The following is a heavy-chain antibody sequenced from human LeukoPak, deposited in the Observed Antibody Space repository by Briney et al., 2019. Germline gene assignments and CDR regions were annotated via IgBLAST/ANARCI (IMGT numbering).Heavy chain of an antibody. CDR3: AKDQHSGSYLYAFDI. Sequence: GGSLRLSCAASGFTFSSYAMSWVRQAPGKGLEWVSVISNSAGSTFYADSVKGRFTISRDNSENTLYLQMNSLRAEDTAVYYCAKDQHSGSYLYAFDIWGQGTMVTVSS. CDR2: ISNSAGST. CDR1: GFTFSSYA. V-gene: IGHV3-23*01. J-gene: IGHJ3*02. D-gene: IGHD1-26*01.